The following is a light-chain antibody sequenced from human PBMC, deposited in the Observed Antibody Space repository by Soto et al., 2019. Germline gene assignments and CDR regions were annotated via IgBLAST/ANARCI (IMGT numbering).Light chain of an antibody. CDR3: QQYNSYPLT. CDR2: KAS. V-gene: IGKV1-5*03. Sequence: DIQMTQSPSTLSASVGDRVTITCRASQSISSWLAWYQQKPGKAPKLLIYKASSLESGVPSRFSGSGPGTEFTLTISSLQPDDFATYYCQQYNSYPLTFXGGTKVDIK. J-gene: IGKJ4*01. CDR1: QSISSW.